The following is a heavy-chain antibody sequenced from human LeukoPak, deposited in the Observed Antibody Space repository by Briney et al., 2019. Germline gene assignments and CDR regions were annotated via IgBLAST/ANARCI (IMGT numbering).Heavy chain of an antibody. Sequence: ASVKVSCKASGYTFTSCGISWVRQAPGQGLEWMGWISAYNGNTNYAQKLQGRVTMTTDTSTSTAYMELRSLRSDDTAVYYCARELERGYYYYYGMDVWGQGTTVTVSS. CDR2: ISAYNGNT. D-gene: IGHD1-1*01. J-gene: IGHJ6*02. CDR1: GYTFTSCG. V-gene: IGHV1-18*01. CDR3: ARELERGYYYYYGMDV.